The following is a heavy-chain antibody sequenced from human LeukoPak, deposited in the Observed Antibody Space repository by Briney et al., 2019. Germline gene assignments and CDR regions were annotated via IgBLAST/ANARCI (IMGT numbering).Heavy chain of an antibody. D-gene: IGHD1-26*01. Sequence: PSETLSLTCAVYGGSFSGYYWSWIRQPPGKGLEWIGDINHSGSTNYNPSLRSRVTISVDTSKNQFSLKLSSVTAADTAVYYCARGPGSGSYPIDYWGQGTLVTVSS. CDR2: INHSGST. V-gene: IGHV4-34*01. CDR3: ARGPGSGSYPIDY. CDR1: GGSFSGYY. J-gene: IGHJ4*02.